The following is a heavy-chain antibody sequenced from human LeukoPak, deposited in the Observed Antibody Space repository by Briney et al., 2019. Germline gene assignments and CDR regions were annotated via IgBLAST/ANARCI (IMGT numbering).Heavy chain of an antibody. CDR2: IYYSGST. J-gene: IGHJ4*02. CDR1: GGSISSYY. CDR3: ARVRVNYYDSSGYLLDY. D-gene: IGHD3-22*01. V-gene: IGHV4-59*01. Sequence: SETLSLTCTVSGGSISSYYWSWIRQPPGKGLEWIGYIYYSGSTNYNPSLKSRVTISVDTSKNQFSLKLSSVTAADTAVYYCARVRVNYYDSSGYLLDYWGQGTLVTVSS.